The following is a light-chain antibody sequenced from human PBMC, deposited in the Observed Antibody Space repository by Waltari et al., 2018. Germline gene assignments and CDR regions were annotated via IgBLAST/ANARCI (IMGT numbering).Light chain of an antibody. CDR1: QGIGNW. CDR3: QQANTFPLT. Sequence: DIQMTQSPSSVSASVGDRVSITCRASQGIGNWLAWYQQKPGKAPELLIYAASSLQSGVPSRFSGSGSGTDFTFTISSLQPEDFATYYCQQANTFPLTFGGGTKLEIK. J-gene: IGKJ4*01. CDR2: AAS. V-gene: IGKV1-12*01.